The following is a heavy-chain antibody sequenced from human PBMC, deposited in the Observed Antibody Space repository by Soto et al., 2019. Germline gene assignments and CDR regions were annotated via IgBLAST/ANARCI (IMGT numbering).Heavy chain of an antibody. J-gene: IGHJ4*02. V-gene: IGHV1-69*01. D-gene: IGHD6-13*01. Sequence: QAQVVQSGAEVRKPGSSVKLSCKASEGTFNSYAIAWVRQAPGQGLEWMGGIIPYYNTLNYAQKFQDRVTITAAHSTNTVYIELSSLRSDDTAVYFCASGASRWYPYFFDSWAQGTLVTVSS. CDR3: ASGASRWYPYFFDS. CDR2: IIPYYNTL. CDR1: EGTFNSYA.